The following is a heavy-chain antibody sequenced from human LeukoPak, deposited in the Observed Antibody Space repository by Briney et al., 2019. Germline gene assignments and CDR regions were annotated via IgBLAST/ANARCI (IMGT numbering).Heavy chain of an antibody. D-gene: IGHD6-13*01. CDR3: ASFRIRFVIAAAGLRDDY. J-gene: IGHJ4*02. V-gene: IGHV3-7*01. Sequence: GGSLRLSCAASGFTFSSYWMSWVRQAPGKGLEWVANIKQDGSEKYYVDSVKGRFTISRDNAKNSLYLQMNSLRAEDTAVYYCASFRIRFVIAAAGLRDDYWGQGTLVTVSS. CDR1: GFTFSSYW. CDR2: IKQDGSEK.